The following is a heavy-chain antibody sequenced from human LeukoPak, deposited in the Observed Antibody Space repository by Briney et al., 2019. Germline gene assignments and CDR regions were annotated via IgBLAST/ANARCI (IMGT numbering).Heavy chain of an antibody. CDR1: GFPFSDFA. CDR3: AKFEGALLGNYYMDV. Sequence: GGSLRLSCAVSGFPFSDFAMSWVRQAPGKGLEWLSTISGGGDNTYFADSVKGRFTISRDNSKNTLFLQMVSLRAEDTAVYYCAKFEGALLGNYYMDVWGKGTTVTVSS. V-gene: IGHV3-23*01. CDR2: ISGGGDNT. J-gene: IGHJ6*03.